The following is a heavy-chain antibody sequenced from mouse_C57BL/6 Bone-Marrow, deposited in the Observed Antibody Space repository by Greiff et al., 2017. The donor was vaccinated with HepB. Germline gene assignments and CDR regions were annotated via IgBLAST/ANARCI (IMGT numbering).Heavy chain of an antibody. V-gene: IGHV3-5*01. CDR1: GISITTGNYR. CDR2: IYYSGTI. J-gene: IGHJ1*03. CDR3: ARDYYYGSSPHWYFDV. Sequence: EVKLQESGPGLVKPSQTVFLTCTVTGISITTGNYRWSWIRQFPGNKLEWIGYIYYSGTITYNPSLTSRTTITRDTPKNQFFLEMNSLTAEDTATYYCARDYYYGSSPHWYFDVWGTGTTVTVSS. D-gene: IGHD1-1*01.